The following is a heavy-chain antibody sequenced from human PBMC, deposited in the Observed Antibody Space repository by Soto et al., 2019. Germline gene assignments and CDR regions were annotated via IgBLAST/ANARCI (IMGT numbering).Heavy chain of an antibody. CDR2: ISDSGGTS. V-gene: IGHV3-23*04. J-gene: IGHJ4*02. Sequence: EVQLVDSGGGLVQPGGSLRLSCAASGFIFINYVMSCVRQAPGKGLEWVSSISDSGGTSYYADSVKGRFTISRDNSKNTLYLQMNSLRAEDTAIYYCAKRPRALLTFDYWGQGTLVTVSS. CDR3: AKRPRALLTFDY. CDR1: GFIFINYV. D-gene: IGHD1-26*01.